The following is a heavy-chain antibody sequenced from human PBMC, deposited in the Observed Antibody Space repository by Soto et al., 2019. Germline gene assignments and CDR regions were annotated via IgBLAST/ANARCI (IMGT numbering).Heavy chain of an antibody. J-gene: IGHJ4*02. CDR3: ARDMGFTGNDY. D-gene: IGHD3-10*01. V-gene: IGHV3-21*01. CDR2: ISGDSGYI. Sequence: GGSLRLSCAASGFPFSRYSMNWVRQAPGKGLEWVSSISGDSGYIYYADSLQGRFTISRDNARNSLYLQMNSLRAEDTAVYYCARDMGFTGNDYWGQGTLVTVSS. CDR1: GFPFSRYS.